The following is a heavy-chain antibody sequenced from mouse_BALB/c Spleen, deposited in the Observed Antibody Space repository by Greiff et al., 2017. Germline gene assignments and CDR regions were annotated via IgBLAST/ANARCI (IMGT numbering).Heavy chain of an antibody. CDR3: ARGYVHGAWFAY. J-gene: IGHJ3*01. CDR2: INPSNGGT. CDR1: GYTFTSYY. D-gene: IGHD2-10*02. V-gene: IGHV1S81*02. Sequence: VQLQQSGAELVKPGASVKLSCKASGYTFTSYYMYWVKQRPGQGLEWIGEINPSNGGTNFNEKFKSKATLTVDKSSSTAYMQLSSLTSEDSAVYYGARGYVHGAWFAYWGQGTLVTVSA.